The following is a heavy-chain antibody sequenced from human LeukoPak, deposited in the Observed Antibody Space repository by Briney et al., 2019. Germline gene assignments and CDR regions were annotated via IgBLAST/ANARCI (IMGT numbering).Heavy chain of an antibody. V-gene: IGHV4-34*01. CDR2: INHSGST. CDR3: ARGQDDFWSGYFYYYGMDV. CDR1: GGSFSGYY. Sequence: SETLSLTCAVYGGSFSGYYWSWIRQPPGKGLEWIGGINHSGSTNYNPSLKSRVTISVDTSKNQFSLKLSSVTAADTAVYYCARGQDDFWSGYFYYYGMDVWCQGTTVTVSS. J-gene: IGHJ6*02. D-gene: IGHD3-3*01.